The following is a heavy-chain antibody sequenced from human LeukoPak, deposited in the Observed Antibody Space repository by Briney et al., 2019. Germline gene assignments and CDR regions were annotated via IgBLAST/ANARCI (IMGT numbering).Heavy chain of an antibody. CDR3: ARNGDPGAFDI. V-gene: IGHV4-59*01. CDR2: IYYSGST. CDR1: GGSISSYY. D-gene: IGHD4-17*01. Sequence: SETLSLTCTVSGGSISSYYWSWIRQPPGKGLEWIGYIYYSGSTNYNPSLKSRVTISVDTSKNQFSLKLSSVTAADTAVYYCARNGDPGAFDIWGQGTMVTVSS. J-gene: IGHJ3*02.